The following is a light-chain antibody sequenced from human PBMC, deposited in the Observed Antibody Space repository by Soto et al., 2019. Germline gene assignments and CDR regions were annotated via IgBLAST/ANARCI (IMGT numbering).Light chain of an antibody. J-gene: IGLJ1*01. V-gene: IGLV2-8*01. CDR1: SSDVVGYNY. Sequence: QSALTQPPSASGSPGQSVTISCTGTSSDVVGYNYVSWYQQHPVKVPKLMVYEVNKRPSGVPDRFSGSKSGNTASLTVAGLQAEDEADYYCTSYAGGNNVFGTGTKLTV. CDR3: TSYAGGNNV. CDR2: EVN.